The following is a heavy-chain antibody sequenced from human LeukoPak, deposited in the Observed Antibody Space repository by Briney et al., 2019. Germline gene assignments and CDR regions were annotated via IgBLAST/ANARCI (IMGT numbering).Heavy chain of an antibody. CDR2: ISSNGGST. CDR3: ARGNTLTGYSRY. Sequence: GGSLRLSCAASGFTFSSYAMHWVRQPPGKGLEYVSGISSNGGSTYYANSVKGRFTTSRDNSKNTVYLQMGSLRAEDMAVYYCARGNTLTGYSRYWGQGTLVTVSS. CDR1: GFTFSSYA. V-gene: IGHV3-64*01. D-gene: IGHD3-9*01. J-gene: IGHJ4*02.